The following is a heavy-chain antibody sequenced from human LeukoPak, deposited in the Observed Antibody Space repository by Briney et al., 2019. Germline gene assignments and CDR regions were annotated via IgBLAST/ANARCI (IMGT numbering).Heavy chain of an antibody. CDR2: IYYSGST. CDR3: ARSRPEKYAGAFDY. J-gene: IGHJ4*02. D-gene: IGHD7-27*01. Sequence: PSETLSLTCTVSGYSISSGYYWGWIRQPPGKGLEWIGYIYYSGSTNYNPSLKSRVTMSVDTSKNQFSLKLSSVTALDTAVYYCARSRPEKYAGAFDYWGQGTLLTVSS. V-gene: IGHV4-28*06. CDR1: GYSISSGYY.